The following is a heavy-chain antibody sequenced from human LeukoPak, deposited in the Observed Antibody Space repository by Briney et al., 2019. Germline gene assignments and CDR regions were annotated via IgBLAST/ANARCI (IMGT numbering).Heavy chain of an antibody. V-gene: IGHV3-23*01. CDR3: AKTLYSSGWYGLFDY. CDR1: GFTFSTYA. CDR2: ISGSGGTT. D-gene: IGHD6-13*01. J-gene: IGHJ4*02. Sequence: GGSLRLSCAASGFTFSTYAMNWVRQAPGKGLEWVSTISGSGGTTYYADSVKGRFTISRDNSKNTLYLQMNSLRAEDTALYYCAKTLYSSGWYGLFDYWGQGTLVSVSS.